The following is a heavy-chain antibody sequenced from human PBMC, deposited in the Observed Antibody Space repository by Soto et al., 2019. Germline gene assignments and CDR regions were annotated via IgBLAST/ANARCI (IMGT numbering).Heavy chain of an antibody. CDR3: ARSLSSSCWGWFDH. V-gene: IGHV4-34*01. D-gene: IGHD6-13*01. Sequence: QVQLQQWGAGLLKPSETLSLTCAVYGGSFSGYYWSWIRQPPGKGLEWIGEINHSGSTNYNPSLKSRVTISVDTSKNQFSLRLSSVTAADTAVYYCARSLSSSCWGWFDHWGQGTLVTVSS. CDR2: INHSGST. CDR1: GGSFSGYY. J-gene: IGHJ5*02.